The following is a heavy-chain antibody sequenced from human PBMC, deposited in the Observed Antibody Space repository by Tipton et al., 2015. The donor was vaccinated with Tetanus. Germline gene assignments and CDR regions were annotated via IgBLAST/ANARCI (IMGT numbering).Heavy chain of an antibody. Sequence: RLSCAASGFSVSNNYLSWVRQAPGKGLEWVSIIYSTSTTYYVDSVKGRFTISRDISKNMVYLQMNSLRAEDTAVYYCARDRAPPSSWYFDLWGRGTLVTVSS. J-gene: IGHJ2*01. CDR3: ARDRAPPSSWYFDL. D-gene: IGHD3-10*01. V-gene: IGHV3-53*01. CDR2: IYSTSTT. CDR1: GFSVSNNY.